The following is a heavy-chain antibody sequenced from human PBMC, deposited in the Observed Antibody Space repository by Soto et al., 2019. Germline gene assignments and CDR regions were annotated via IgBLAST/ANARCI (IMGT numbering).Heavy chain of an antibody. CDR2: ISAYNGNS. Sequence: QVQLVQSGAEVKKPGASVKVSCKASGYTFTSYGISWVRQAPGQGLEWMGWISAYNGNSNYAQKLQGRVTMTTDTATSTASMEPRSLRSDDTAVYYCALWGTGTTGAFAIWGQGTMVSVSS. J-gene: IGHJ3*02. D-gene: IGHD1-1*01. CDR1: GYTFTSYG. V-gene: IGHV1-18*01. CDR3: ALWGTGTTGAFAI.